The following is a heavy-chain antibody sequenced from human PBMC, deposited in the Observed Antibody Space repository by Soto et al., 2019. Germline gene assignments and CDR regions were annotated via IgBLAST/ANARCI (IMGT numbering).Heavy chain of an antibody. D-gene: IGHD3-10*01. CDR3: ARYGSGSNLRDPFDH. V-gene: IGHV3-48*02. CDR2: ISRDNEDI. Sequence: EVQLVESGGGFVQPGGSLVLSCVASGFTFSAHAMNWVRQTPGKGLEWLSYISRDNEDIYYADSVMGRFTISRDNAKNSLHLQMIALRDEDTGIYYCARYGSGSNLRDPFDHWGQGTLVTVSS. J-gene: IGHJ4*02. CDR1: GFTFSAHA.